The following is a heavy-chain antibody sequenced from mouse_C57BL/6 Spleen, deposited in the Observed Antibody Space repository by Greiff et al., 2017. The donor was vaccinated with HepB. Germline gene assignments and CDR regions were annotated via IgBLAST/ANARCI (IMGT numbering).Heavy chain of an antibody. CDR1: GYTFTSYW. D-gene: IGHD2-5*01. V-gene: IGHV1-64*01. J-gene: IGHJ3*01. CDR2: IHPNSGST. CDR3: AYSNYENWFAY. Sequence: QVQLKQPGAELVKPGASVKLSCKASGYTFTSYWMHWVKQRPGQGLEWIGMIHPNSGSTNYNEKFKSKATLTVDKSSSTAYMQLSSLTSEDSAVYYCAYSNYENWFAYWGQGTLVTVSA.